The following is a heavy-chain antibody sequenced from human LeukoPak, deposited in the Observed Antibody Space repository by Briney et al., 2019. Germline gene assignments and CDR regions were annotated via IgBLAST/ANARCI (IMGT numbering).Heavy chain of an antibody. J-gene: IGHJ4*02. V-gene: IGHV3-33*08. CDR1: GFSFSNYG. Sequence: GGSLRLSCAASGFSFSNYGMHWVRQAPGKGLEWVAIIWSDGSNKYYADSVKGRFTISRDNSKNTLYLQMNSLRAEDTAVYYCVRGIYGSGTYYFDYWGQGTLVTVSS. CDR3: VRGIYGSGTYYFDY. D-gene: IGHD3-10*01. CDR2: IWSDGSNK.